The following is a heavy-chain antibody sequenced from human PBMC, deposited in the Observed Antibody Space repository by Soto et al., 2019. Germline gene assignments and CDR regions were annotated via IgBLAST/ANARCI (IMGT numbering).Heavy chain of an antibody. CDR2: IYYSGTT. CDR1: GGSISIGDYY. CDR3: ARMPHLGFCRGGRCDRDY. D-gene: IGHD2-15*01. Sequence: SETLSLTCTISGGSISIGDYYWSWIRQPPGKGLEWIGYIYYSGTTYYNPSLKSRVTISIATSKSQFFLYLSSVTAADTAVYYCARMPHLGFCRGGRCDRDYWGQGTLVTVSS. J-gene: IGHJ4*02. V-gene: IGHV4-30-4*01.